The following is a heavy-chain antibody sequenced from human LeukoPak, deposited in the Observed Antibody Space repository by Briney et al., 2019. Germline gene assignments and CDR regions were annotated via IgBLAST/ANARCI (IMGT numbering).Heavy chain of an antibody. Sequence: SETLSLTRGVSGGSISSTNWWTWVRQPARRGLEWIGEVHLDGRTNYNPSLESRLTMSVDFSENHISLKLTSVTAADTAVYYCAREGGFYRPLDYSGQGTLVTVSS. D-gene: IGHD3-3*01. J-gene: IGHJ4*02. V-gene: IGHV4-4*02. CDR2: VHLDGRT. CDR3: AREGGFYRPLDY. CDR1: GGSISSTNW.